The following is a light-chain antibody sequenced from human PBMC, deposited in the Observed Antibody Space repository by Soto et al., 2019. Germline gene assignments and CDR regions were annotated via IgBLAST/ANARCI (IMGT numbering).Light chain of an antibody. CDR2: DVS. Sequence: QSALTQPRSVSGSPGQSVTISCTGTSSDVGGYNYVSWYRQHPDKAPKLMIYDVSKRPSGVPDRFSGSKSGNTASLTISGLPADDEANYYCCSYAGSYTWVFGGGTKLTVL. J-gene: IGLJ3*02. V-gene: IGLV2-11*01. CDR3: CSYAGSYTWV. CDR1: SSDVGGYNY.